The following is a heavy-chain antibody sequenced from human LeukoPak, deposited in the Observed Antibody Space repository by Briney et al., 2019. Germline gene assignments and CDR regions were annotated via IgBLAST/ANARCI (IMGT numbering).Heavy chain of an antibody. CDR3: ASNIVGATPPYYFDY. CDR2: IIPIFGTA. CDR1: GGTFSSYA. V-gene: IGHV1-69*13. D-gene: IGHD1-26*01. J-gene: IGHJ4*02. Sequence: SVKVSCKASGGTFSSYAISWVRQAPGQGLEWMGGIIPIFGTANYAQKFQGRVTITADESTSTAYMELSSLRSEDTAVYYCASNIVGATPPYYFDYWGQGTLVTVSS.